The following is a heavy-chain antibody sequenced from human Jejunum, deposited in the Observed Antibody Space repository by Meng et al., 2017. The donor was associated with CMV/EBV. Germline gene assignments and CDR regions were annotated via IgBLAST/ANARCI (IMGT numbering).Heavy chain of an antibody. D-gene: IGHD2-21*01. J-gene: IGHJ3*01. Sequence: GFALRSSNMNWVRQAPGKGLEWVSSLSGNSNYLYYADSLKGRFTISRDNAKNSLYLQMDSLRAEDTAVYYCAKDLYYGDPAAFPLWGQGTMVTVSS. CDR1: GFALRSSN. V-gene: IGHV3-21*01. CDR2: LSGNSNYL. CDR3: AKDLYYGDPAAFPL.